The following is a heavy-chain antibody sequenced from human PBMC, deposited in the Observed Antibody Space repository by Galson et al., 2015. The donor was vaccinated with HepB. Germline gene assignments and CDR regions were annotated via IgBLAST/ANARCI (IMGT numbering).Heavy chain of an antibody. CDR3: ARGQPRRYCSRGPCYDGAFDI. CDR2: ITPIFGTS. Sequence: SVKVSCKASGGTFSSYTFSWVRQAPGQGLEWMGGITPIFGTSNYAQKFQDRLTITADESTSTAYMELSSLTSEDTAVYYCARGQPRRYCSRGPCYDGAFDIWGQGTMVPVSS. CDR1: GGTFSSYT. J-gene: IGHJ3*02. D-gene: IGHD2-15*01. V-gene: IGHV1-69*13.